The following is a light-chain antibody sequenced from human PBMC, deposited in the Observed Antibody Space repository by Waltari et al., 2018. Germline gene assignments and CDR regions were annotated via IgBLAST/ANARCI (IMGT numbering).Light chain of an antibody. Sequence: SALPQPASVSGSPGQSITISCTGTRSDFSLLAYVSWYQHRPGKAPRLIIYDAVKLPSGVSNRFSGSMSGYTASLTISGLQAEDEADYYCCSYTSSDTYVFGSGTTVTVL. J-gene: IGLJ1*01. CDR1: RSDFSLLAY. V-gene: IGLV2-14*03. CDR3: CSYTSSDTYV. CDR2: DAV.